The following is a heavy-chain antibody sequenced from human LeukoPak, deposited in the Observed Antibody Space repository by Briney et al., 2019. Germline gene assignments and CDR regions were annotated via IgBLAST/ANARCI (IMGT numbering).Heavy chain of an antibody. CDR3: AARTGGYYYYYMDV. J-gene: IGHJ6*03. CDR1: GFTFSNYS. D-gene: IGHD1/OR15-1a*01. V-gene: IGHV3-21*01. Sequence: PGGSLRLSCAASGFTFSNYSMNWVRQAPGKGLEWVSSISSNSKYIYYADSVKGRFTISRDNAKNSLYLQMNSLRAEDTAVYYCAARTGGYYYYYMDVWGKGTTVTISS. CDR2: ISSNSKYI.